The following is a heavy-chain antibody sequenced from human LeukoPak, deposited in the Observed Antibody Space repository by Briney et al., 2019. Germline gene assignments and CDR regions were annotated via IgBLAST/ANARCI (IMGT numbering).Heavy chain of an antibody. Sequence: GGSLRLSCAVSGITLSNYGMSWVRKAPGKGLEWVAGMSGSGGGTNYADSVKGRFTISRDNSKNTLYLQMNSLRAEDTAVYYCAKDDSGGLNYWGQGTLVTVSS. V-gene: IGHV3-23*01. CDR1: GITLSNYG. D-gene: IGHD3-22*01. J-gene: IGHJ4*02. CDR2: MSGSGGGT. CDR3: AKDDSGGLNY.